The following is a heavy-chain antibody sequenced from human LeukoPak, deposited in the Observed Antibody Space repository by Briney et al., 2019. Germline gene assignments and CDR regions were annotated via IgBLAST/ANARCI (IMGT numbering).Heavy chain of an antibody. CDR2: INPNSGGT. Sequence: GASVKVSCKASGYTFTGYYMHWVRQAPGQGLEWMGWINPNSGGTNYAQKFQGRVTMTRDTSISTAYMELSRLRSDDTAVYYCAVTSGSWYYFDYWGQRTMVTVSS. V-gene: IGHV1-2*02. D-gene: IGHD6-13*01. J-gene: IGHJ4*03. CDR3: AVTSGSWYYFDY. CDR1: GYTFTGYY.